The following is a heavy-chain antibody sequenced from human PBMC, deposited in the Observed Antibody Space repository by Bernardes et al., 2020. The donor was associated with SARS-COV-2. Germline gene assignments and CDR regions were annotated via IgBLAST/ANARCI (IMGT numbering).Heavy chain of an antibody. Sequence: LVGVVSIRAYNGNTNYAQKLQGRVTMTTDTSTSTAYMELRSMRSDDTAVYYCARVVGATEDYWGQGTLV. V-gene: IGHV1-18*01. CDR3: ARVVGATEDY. CDR2: IRAYNGNT. J-gene: IGHJ4*02. D-gene: IGHD1-26*01.